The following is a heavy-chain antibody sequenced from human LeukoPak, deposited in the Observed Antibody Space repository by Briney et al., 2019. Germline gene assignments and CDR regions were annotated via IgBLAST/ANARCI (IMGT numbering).Heavy chain of an antibody. CDR1: GGSISSSNW. V-gene: IGHV4-4*02. Sequence: SETLSLTCAVSGGSISSSNWWSWVRQPPGKGLEWIGEIYHSGSTNYNPSLKSRVTIPVDKSKNQFSLKLSSVTAADTAVYYCARAKSTVVDAFDIWGQGTMVTVSS. D-gene: IGHD4-23*01. CDR2: IYHSGST. J-gene: IGHJ3*02. CDR3: ARAKSTVVDAFDI.